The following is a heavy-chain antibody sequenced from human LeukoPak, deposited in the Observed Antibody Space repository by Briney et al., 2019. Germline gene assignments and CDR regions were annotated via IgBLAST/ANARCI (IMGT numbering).Heavy chain of an antibody. J-gene: IGHJ4*02. D-gene: IGHD5-18*01. CDR3: ARAVLLGTDFDY. CDR1: GYTFTGYY. Sequence: GESLKISCKVSGYTFTGYYMHWVRQAPGQGLEWMGWINPNSGGTNYAQKFQGRVTMTRDTSISTAYMELSRLRSDDTAVYYCARAVLLGTDFDYWGQGTLVTISS. CDR2: INPNSGGT. V-gene: IGHV1-2*02.